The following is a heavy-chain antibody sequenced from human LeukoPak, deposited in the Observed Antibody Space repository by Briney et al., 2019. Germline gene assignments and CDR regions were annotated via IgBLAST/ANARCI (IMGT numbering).Heavy chain of an antibody. J-gene: IGHJ6*03. Sequence: GASVKVSCKASGYTFTGYYMHWVRQAPGQGLEWMGWINPNSGGTNYAQKFQGRVTMTRDTSISTAYMELSSLRSGDTAVYYCASPKWNGSGWYLAGFHYYYHYMDVWGKGTTVTISS. D-gene: IGHD6-19*01. V-gene: IGHV1-2*02. CDR3: ASPKWNGSGWYLAGFHYYYHYMDV. CDR1: GYTFTGYY. CDR2: INPNSGGT.